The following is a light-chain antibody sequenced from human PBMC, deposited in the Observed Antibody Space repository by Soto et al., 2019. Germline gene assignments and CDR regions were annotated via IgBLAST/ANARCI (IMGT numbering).Light chain of an antibody. Sequence: QSALTQPASVSGSPGQSITISCTGTSSDVGGYNYVSWYQQHPGKAPKLMIYAVTDRPSGVSSRFSGSKSGNTASLTISGLQAEDEADYYCSSYAGSNGVIFGGGTKLTVL. V-gene: IGLV2-14*01. CDR3: SSYAGSNGVI. CDR1: SSDVGGYNY. CDR2: AVT. J-gene: IGLJ2*01.